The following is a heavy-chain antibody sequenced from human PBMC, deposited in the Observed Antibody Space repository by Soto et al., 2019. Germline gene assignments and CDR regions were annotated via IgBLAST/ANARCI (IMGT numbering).Heavy chain of an antibody. D-gene: IGHD2-15*01. CDR3: ARALHPYCSGGSCSSSRRYFYL. J-gene: IGHJ2*01. CDR1: GFTFSDYY. V-gene: IGHV3-11*01. Sequence: QVQLVESGGGLVKPGGSLRLSCAASGFTFSDYYMSWIRQAPGKGLEWVSYISSSGSTIYYADSVKGRFTISRDNAKNSLYLQMNSLRAEDTAVYYCARALHPYCSGGSCSSSRRYFYLWGRGTLVTVSS. CDR2: ISSSGSTI.